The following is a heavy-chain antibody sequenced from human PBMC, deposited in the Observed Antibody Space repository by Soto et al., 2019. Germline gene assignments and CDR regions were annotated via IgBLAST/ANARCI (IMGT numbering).Heavy chain of an antibody. V-gene: IGHV1-18*01. J-gene: IGHJ5*02. D-gene: IGHD2-21*01. CDR2: ISAYNGNT. Sequence: RQAPGQRLEWMGWISAYNGNTNYAQKLQGRVTMTTDTSTSTAYMELRSLRSDDTAVYCWETEGCLVVDIWGQALLVSVSS. CDR3: ETEGCLVVDI.